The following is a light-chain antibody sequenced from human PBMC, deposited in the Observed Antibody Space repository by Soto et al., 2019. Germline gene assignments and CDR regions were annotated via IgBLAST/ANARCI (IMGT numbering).Light chain of an antibody. CDR1: SSDVGTYNY. CDR2: DVS. CDR3: CSYAGSPRYV. V-gene: IGLV2-11*01. Sequence: QSALTQPRSVSGSLGQSVTISCTGTSSDVGTYNYVSWYQQHPGKAPKVMIYDVSERPSGVPDRFSGSKSCNTASLTISGLQAEDEADYYCCSYAGSPRYVLGTGTKVTVL. J-gene: IGLJ1*01.